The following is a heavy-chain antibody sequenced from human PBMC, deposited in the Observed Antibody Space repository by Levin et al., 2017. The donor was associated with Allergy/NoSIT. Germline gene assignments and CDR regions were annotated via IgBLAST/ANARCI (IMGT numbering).Heavy chain of an antibody. D-gene: IGHD1/OR15-1a*01. CDR1: DGSISSGSYY. Sequence: PSETLSLTCSVSDGSISSGSYYWAWIRQPPGKGLEWIGSIFFTGSTYYNPSLKSRVTISVDTSKNQFSLKLRSVTAADTAVYFCGRRQNSYVDYWGQGTLVSVSS. V-gene: IGHV4-39*01. CDR2: IFFTGST. CDR3: GRRQNSYVDY. J-gene: IGHJ4*02.